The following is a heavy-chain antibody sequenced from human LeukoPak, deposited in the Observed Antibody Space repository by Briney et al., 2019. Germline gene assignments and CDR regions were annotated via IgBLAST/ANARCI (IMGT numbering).Heavy chain of an antibody. CDR1: GGSFSGYY. J-gene: IGHJ5*02. CDR3: ARGRGYSYGYWFDP. V-gene: IGHV4-34*01. CDR2: INHSGST. Sequence: SETLSLTCVVYGGSFSGYYWSWIRQPPGKGLEWIGEINHSGSTNYNPSLKSRVTISVDTSKNQFSLKLSSVTAADTAVYYCARGRGYSYGYWFDPWGQGTLVTVSS. D-gene: IGHD5-18*01.